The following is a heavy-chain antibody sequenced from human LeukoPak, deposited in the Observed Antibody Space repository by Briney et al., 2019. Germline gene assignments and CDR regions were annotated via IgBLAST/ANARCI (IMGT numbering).Heavy chain of an antibody. CDR2: MSSAGST. Sequence: GGSLRLSCAAPGITVSSNYMSWFRQAPGKGLEWVSIMSSAGSTYYADSVKGRFTFSRDNSRNTLYLQMNSLSAEDTAVYYCARSWGQIWSDYWGQGTLVTVSS. CDR1: GITVSSNY. D-gene: IGHD7-27*01. V-gene: IGHV3-53*01. CDR3: ARSWGQIWSDY. J-gene: IGHJ4*02.